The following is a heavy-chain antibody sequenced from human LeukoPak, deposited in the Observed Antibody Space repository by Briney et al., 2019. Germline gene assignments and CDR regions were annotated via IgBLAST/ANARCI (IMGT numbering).Heavy chain of an antibody. D-gene: IGHD4-23*01. CDR2: IYYSGST. CDR3: ARDYGGNGYYFDY. CDR1: GGSISSYY. Sequence: SETLSLTCTVSGGSISSYYWSWIRQPPGKGLEWIGYIYYSGSTNYNPSLKSRVTISVDTPKNQFSLKLSSVTAADTAVYYCARDYGGNGYYFDYWGQGTLVTVSS. V-gene: IGHV4-59*01. J-gene: IGHJ4*02.